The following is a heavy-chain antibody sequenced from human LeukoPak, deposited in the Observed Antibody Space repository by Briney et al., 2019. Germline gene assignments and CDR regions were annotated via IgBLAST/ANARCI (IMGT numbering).Heavy chain of an antibody. Sequence: SETLSLTCTVPGGSISSSSYYWGWIRQPPGKGLEWIGSIYYSGSTYYNPSRKMRVTISVDTSKNQFSLKLSSVTAADTAVYYCARMSGYCSSTSCYTEWFDPWGQGTLVTVSS. D-gene: IGHD2-2*02. CDR3: ARMSGYCSSTSCYTEWFDP. CDR1: GGSISSSSYY. CDR2: IYYSGST. J-gene: IGHJ5*02. V-gene: IGHV4-39*01.